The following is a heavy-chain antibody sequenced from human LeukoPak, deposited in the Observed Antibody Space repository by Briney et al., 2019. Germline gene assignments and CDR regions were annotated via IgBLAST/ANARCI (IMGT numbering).Heavy chain of an antibody. CDR3: AKKRGIGNYGPLFDY. J-gene: IGHJ4*02. CDR1: GFTFSSYA. Sequence: GGSLRLSCAAPGFTFSSYAMSWVRQTPGKGLEWVSGITAGGDNMYYGDSVKGRFTISRDNSKNMLYLQMSDLRVEDTAIYYCAKKRGIGNYGPLFDYWGQGTLVTVSS. V-gene: IGHV3-23*01. D-gene: IGHD3-16*01. CDR2: ITAGGDNM.